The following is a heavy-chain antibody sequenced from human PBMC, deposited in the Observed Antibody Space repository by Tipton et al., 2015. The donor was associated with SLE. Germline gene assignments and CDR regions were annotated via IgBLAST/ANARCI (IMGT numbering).Heavy chain of an antibody. CDR1: GYTFTSYD. Sequence: QLVQSGPEVKKPGASVKVSCKASGYTFTSYDINWVRQATGQGLEWMGWMNPNSGNTGYAQKFQGRVTITRNTSISTAYMELSSLRYVDTAVYYCARDTLGLYYYYGMDVWGQGTTVTVSS. J-gene: IGHJ6*02. CDR3: ARDTLGLYYYYGMDV. D-gene: IGHD3/OR15-3a*01. V-gene: IGHV1-8*03. CDR2: MNPNSGNT.